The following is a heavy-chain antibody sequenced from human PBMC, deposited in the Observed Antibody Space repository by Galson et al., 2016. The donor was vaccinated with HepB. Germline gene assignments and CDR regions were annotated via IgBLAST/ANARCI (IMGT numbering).Heavy chain of an antibody. Sequence: SLRLSCAASGFSFSNYEMNWVRQAPGKGLEWVAYISGGGETTYYADPVRGRFTISRDNSKNTLYLQMDSLTAEDTAVYFCARTGQSSGWYSIKYVENFYYFDYWGQGALVTVSP. D-gene: IGHD6-19*01. CDR2: ISGGGETT. V-gene: IGHV3-48*01. CDR1: GFSFSNYE. CDR3: ARTGQSSGWYSIKYVENFYYFDY. J-gene: IGHJ4*02.